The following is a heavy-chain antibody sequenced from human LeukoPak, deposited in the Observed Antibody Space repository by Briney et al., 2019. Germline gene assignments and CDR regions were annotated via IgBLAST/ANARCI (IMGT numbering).Heavy chain of an antibody. CDR3: AKPYDTSGNYWAPFDY. CDR2: IGGTGDST. J-gene: IGHJ4*02. V-gene: IGHV3-23*01. Sequence: GGSLRLSCAASGCTFSTYAMTWVRHAPGKGLEWVSAIGGTGDSTYYADSVKGRFTISRDNSKNTLYLQMNSLRAEDTAIYYCAKPYDTSGNYWAPFDYWGQGTLVTVSS. D-gene: IGHD3-22*01. CDR1: GCTFSTYA.